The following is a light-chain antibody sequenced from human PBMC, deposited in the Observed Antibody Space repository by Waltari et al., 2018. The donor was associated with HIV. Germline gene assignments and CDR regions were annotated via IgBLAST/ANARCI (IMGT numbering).Light chain of an antibody. CDR2: DVS. CDR1: SSDVGAYNL. V-gene: IGLV2-23*02. J-gene: IGLJ3*02. Sequence: QTALTQPASVSGSPGQSITISCTGTSSDVGAYNLVSWYQQHPGKAPRLIIYDVSERPAGFSNRFTGSQSGNPASLSISGLQAEDEADYYCCSYVSEIVPCVFGGGTKLTVL. CDR3: CSYVSEIVPCV.